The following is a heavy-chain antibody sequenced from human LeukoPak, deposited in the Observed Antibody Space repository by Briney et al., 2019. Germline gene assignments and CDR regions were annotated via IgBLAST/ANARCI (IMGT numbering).Heavy chain of an antibody. CDR1: GFTFSSYA. CDR2: ISVTGDVT. D-gene: IGHD2-21*01. V-gene: IGHV3-23*01. CDR3: AKSHITRYPLQYYFDL. J-gene: IGHJ4*02. Sequence: PGGSLRLSCAASGFTFSSYAMSWLRQTPQKGLEWVSGISVTGDVTYYTGSVKGRFTIARDNSRTTLYLQLSSLRADDTAVYYCAKSHITRYPLQYYFDLWGQGAQVIVSS.